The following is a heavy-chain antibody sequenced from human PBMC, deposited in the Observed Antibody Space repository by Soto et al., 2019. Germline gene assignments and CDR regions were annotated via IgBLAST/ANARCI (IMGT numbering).Heavy chain of an antibody. CDR3: ARTLYGDNVDY. V-gene: IGHV1-8*01. CDR1: GYTFTSYD. CDR2: RNPNSCNT. D-gene: IGHD4-17*01. Sequence: QVQLVQSGAEVKKPGASVKVSCKASGYTFTSYDINWVRQATGQVLEWIGWRNPNSCNTGYTQKFQGRVTMTRNTSISTAYMELSSLRSEDTAVYYCARTLYGDNVDYWGQGTLVTVSS. J-gene: IGHJ4*02.